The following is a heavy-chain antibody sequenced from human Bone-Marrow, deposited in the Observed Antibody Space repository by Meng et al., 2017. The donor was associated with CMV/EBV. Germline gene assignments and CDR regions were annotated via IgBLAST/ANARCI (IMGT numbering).Heavy chain of an antibody. Sequence: LTCPVSGGSISSGGYSWSWIRQHPGKGLEWIGYIYYSGSTYYNPSLKSRVTISVDTSKNQFSLKLSSVTAADTAVYYCARGPYGDYDYWGQGTLVTVSS. D-gene: IGHD4-17*01. V-gene: IGHV4-31*03. J-gene: IGHJ4*02. CDR3: ARGPYGDYDY. CDR1: GGSISSGGYS. CDR2: IYYSGST.